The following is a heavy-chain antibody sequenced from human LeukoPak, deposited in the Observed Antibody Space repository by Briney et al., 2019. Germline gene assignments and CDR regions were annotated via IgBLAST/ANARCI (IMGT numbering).Heavy chain of an antibody. CDR3: AREEGAPIAAANV. Sequence: SVTVSCKASGYTFTTYYISWVRQAPGQGLEWMGWISAYNGNTNYAQKFQGRVTMTTDTSTSTAYMELRSLRSDDTAVYYCAREEGAPIAAANVWGLGTVVTVSS. J-gene: IGHJ3*01. D-gene: IGHD6-13*01. CDR1: GYTFTTYY. CDR2: ISAYNGNT. V-gene: IGHV1-18*01.